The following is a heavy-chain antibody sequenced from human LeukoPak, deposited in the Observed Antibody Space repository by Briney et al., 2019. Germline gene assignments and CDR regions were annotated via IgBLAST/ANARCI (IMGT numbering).Heavy chain of an antibody. CDR1: GFTFGNYA. CDR2: ISGGGGST. CDR3: AKGISTPDY. V-gene: IGHV3-23*01. J-gene: IGHJ4*02. Sequence: GGSLRLSCAASGFTFGNYAMSWVRQAPGKGLEWVSGISGGGGSTYYADSVKGRFTISRDNSKNTLDLQMNSLRAGDTAIYYCAKGISTPDYWGQGTLVTVSS. D-gene: IGHD2-2*01.